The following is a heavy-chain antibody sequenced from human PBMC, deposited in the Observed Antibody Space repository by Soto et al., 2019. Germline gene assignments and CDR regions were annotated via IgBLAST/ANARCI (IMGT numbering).Heavy chain of an antibody. J-gene: IGHJ4*02. CDR1: GGSISSYY. Sequence: PSETLSLTCTVSGGSISSYYWNWIRQPPGKGLEWIGYIYYLGRTNYNSSLKSRITMSIDTSKNQFSLKLSSVTAADTAIYYCARDPVGVTHFDYWGQGAPVTVSS. CDR3: ARDPVGVTHFDY. D-gene: IGHD1-26*01. V-gene: IGHV4-59*01. CDR2: IYYLGRT.